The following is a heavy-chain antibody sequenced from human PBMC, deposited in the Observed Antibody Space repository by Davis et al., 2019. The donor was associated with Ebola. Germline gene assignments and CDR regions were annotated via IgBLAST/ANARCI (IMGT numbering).Heavy chain of an antibody. CDR2: ISSSGRAT. CDR1: GFTFSSYE. CDR3: ARGSGYIDDSSFDS. D-gene: IGHD6-13*01. V-gene: IGHV3-48*03. Sequence: GESLKISCVASGFTFSSYEMNWLRQAPGKGLEWVSYISSSGRATYYADSVKGRFTISRDNATNSLDLQMNSLRAEDTAAYYCARGSGYIDDSSFDSWGQRILVTVSS. J-gene: IGHJ4*02.